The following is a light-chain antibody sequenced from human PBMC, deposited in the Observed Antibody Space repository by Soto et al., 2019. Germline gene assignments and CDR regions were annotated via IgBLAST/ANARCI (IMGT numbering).Light chain of an antibody. V-gene: IGKV3-11*01. Sequence: EIVLTQSPATLSLSPGERATLSCRASQSVSSTSFTWLQQKPGQAPRLLIYDVSTRATGIPARFTGSGSGTDFTLTISSLEPEDFAVYYCHQRSGWPRTFGQGTRLEMK. J-gene: IGKJ2*01. CDR1: QSVSSTS. CDR2: DVS. CDR3: HQRSGWPRT.